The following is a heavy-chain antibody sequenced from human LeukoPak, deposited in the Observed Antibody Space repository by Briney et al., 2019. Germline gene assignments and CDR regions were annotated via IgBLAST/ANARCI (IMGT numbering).Heavy chain of an antibody. CDR2: IKQDGSEK. V-gene: IGHV3-7*01. J-gene: IGHJ5*02. Sequence: GGSLRLSCAASGLTLSGYWMSWVRQAPGKGLEWVANIKQDGSEKYYVDSVRGRFTISRGNAKNSLYLQMNSLRAEDTAVYYCARESLLWEDPGGFDPWGQGTLVTVSS. CDR3: ARESLLWEDPGGFDP. CDR1: GLTLSGYW. D-gene: IGHD3-10*01.